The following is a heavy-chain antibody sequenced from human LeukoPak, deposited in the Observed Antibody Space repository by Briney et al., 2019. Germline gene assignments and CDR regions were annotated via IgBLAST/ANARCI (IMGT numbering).Heavy chain of an antibody. J-gene: IGHJ4*02. CDR1: GGSFSGYY. Sequence: PSETLSLTCAVYGGSFSGYYWSWIRQPPGKGLEWIGEINHSGSTNYNPSLKSRVTISVDTSKNQFSLKLSSVTAADTAVYYCARGSGGYYPFYYWGQGTLVTVSS. CDR3: ARGSGGYYPFYY. D-gene: IGHD3-22*01. V-gene: IGHV4-34*01. CDR2: INHSGST.